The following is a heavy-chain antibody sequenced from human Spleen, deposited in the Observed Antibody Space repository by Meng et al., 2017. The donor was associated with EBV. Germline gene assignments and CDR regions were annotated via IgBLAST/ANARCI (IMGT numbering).Heavy chain of an antibody. CDR2: INHSGST. D-gene: IGHD6-6*01. J-gene: IGHJ5*02. Sequence: QVQLQQWGAGLLKPSETLSLPCPVFGGSFGGYVWSWIRQPPGKGLEWIGEINHSGSTSYNPSLKSRVTISEDTSKNQFSLKLSSVTAADTAIYYCAKGKIVARSPWFDPWGQGTLVTVSS. V-gene: IGHV4-34*01. CDR3: AKGKIVARSPWFDP. CDR1: GGSFGGYV.